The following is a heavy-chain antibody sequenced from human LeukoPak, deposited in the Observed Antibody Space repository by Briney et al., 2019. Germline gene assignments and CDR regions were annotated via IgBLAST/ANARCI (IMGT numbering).Heavy chain of an antibody. J-gene: IGHJ3*02. V-gene: IGHV3-48*02. CDR1: GFTFSSYS. CDR3: ARDVVYAFDI. CDR2: IRSTDTI. Sequence: GGSLRLSCAASGFTFSSYSMNWVRQAPGKGLEWVSYIRSTDTIYADSVKGRFTISRDNAKNSLYLQMNSLRDEDTAVYYCARDVVYAFDIWGQGTLVTVSS. D-gene: IGHD3-16*01.